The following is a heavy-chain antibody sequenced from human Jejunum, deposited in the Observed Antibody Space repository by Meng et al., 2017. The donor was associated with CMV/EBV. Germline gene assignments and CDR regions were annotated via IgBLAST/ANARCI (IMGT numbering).Heavy chain of an antibody. Sequence: SSSSAMHWVRQAPGKGLEWVAVISYDGTNNYYADSVKGRFTLSRDNSKSTLYLQMNSLRAEDTARYYCARENWSGYYSYSLGGMDVWGQGTTVTVSS. J-gene: IGHJ6*02. CDR2: ISYDGTNN. CDR1: SSSSA. CDR3: ARENWSGYYSYSLGGMDV. V-gene: IGHV3-30*04. D-gene: IGHD3-3*01.